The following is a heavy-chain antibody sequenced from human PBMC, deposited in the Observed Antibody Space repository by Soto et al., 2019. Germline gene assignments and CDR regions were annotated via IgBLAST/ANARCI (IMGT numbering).Heavy chain of an antibody. Sequence: EVQLVESGGGLVQPGGSLKLSCAASGFIFSGSAVHWVRQASGKGLEWVGRILSKAGNYATAYPASMKGRFTISRDDSENRAFLQMNSLKTEDTAVYYCIRGGSPYYYGYWGQGTLVAVSS. CDR1: GFIFSGSA. V-gene: IGHV3-73*01. J-gene: IGHJ4*02. CDR2: ILSKAGNYAT. CDR3: IRGGSPYYYGY.